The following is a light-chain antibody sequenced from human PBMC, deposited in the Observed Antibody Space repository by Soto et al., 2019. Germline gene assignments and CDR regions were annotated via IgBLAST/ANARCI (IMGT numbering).Light chain of an antibody. CDR3: QQYNAYYS. CDR2: DAS. CDR1: QDISRW. V-gene: IGKV1-5*01. J-gene: IGKJ2*03. Sequence: DIQMTQSPPTLPAPAGDRVTITCRASQDISRWLAWYQQKPGKAPVLLIYDASTLQGGVPSRFSGTGSGTEFTLTISSLQPEDFATYYCQQYNAYYSFGQGTKVDIK.